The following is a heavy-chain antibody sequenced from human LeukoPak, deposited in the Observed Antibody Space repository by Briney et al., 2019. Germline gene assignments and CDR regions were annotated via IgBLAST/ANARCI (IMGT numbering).Heavy chain of an antibody. Sequence: PSETLSLTRTVSGGSISSSSYYWGWIRQPPGKGLEWIGSIYYSGSTYYNPSLKSRVTISVDTSKNQFSLKLSSVTAADTAVYYCASLYYDFWSGYSDYWYFDLWGRGTLVTVSS. J-gene: IGHJ2*01. D-gene: IGHD3-3*01. V-gene: IGHV4-39*01. CDR1: GGSISSSSYY. CDR2: IYYSGST. CDR3: ASLYYDFWSGYSDYWYFDL.